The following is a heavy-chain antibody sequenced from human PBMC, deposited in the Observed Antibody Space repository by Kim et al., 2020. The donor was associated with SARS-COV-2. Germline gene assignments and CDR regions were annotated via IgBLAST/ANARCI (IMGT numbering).Heavy chain of an antibody. V-gene: IGHV1-24*01. CDR1: GYTLTELS. CDR2: FDPEDGET. Sequence: ASVKVSCKVSGYTLTELSMHWVRQAPGKGLEWMGGFDPEDGETIYAQKFQGRVTMTEDTSTDTAYMELSSLRSEDTAVYYCATPDSSGYYKEYYFDYWGQGTLVTVSS. D-gene: IGHD3-22*01. J-gene: IGHJ4*02. CDR3: ATPDSSGYYKEYYFDY.